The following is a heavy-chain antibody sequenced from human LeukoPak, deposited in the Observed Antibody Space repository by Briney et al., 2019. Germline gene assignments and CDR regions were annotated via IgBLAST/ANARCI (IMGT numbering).Heavy chain of an antibody. CDR2: ISPDGSET. Sequence: PGGSLRLSCAASGFTFRTNWMSWFRQAPGKGLEWVAHISPDGSETYYVGSVKGRFTISRDDAKTSLYLQMNSLRAEDTAVYYCATAVSVAGDSWGQGTLVTVSS. CDR1: GFTFRTNW. CDR3: ATAVSVAGDS. V-gene: IGHV3-7*03. D-gene: IGHD6-19*01. J-gene: IGHJ5*01.